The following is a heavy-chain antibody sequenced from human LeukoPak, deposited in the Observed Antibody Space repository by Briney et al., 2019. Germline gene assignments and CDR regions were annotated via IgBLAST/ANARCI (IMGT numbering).Heavy chain of an antibody. J-gene: IGHJ4*02. V-gene: IGHV3-23*01. CDR2: ITASGGNT. CDR3: AKGNGYSYGRYYFDY. D-gene: IGHD5-18*01. CDR1: GFTYSSYA. Sequence: GGSLRLSCAASGFTYSSYAMGWVRQAPGKGLEWVSAITASGGNTYYADSVKGRFTISRDNSKNTLYLQVNSLRAEDTAVYYCAKGNGYSYGRYYFDYWGQGTLVTVSS.